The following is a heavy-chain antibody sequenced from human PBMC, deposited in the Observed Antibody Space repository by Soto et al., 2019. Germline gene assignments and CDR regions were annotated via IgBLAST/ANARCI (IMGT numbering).Heavy chain of an antibody. J-gene: IGHJ5*02. D-gene: IGHD3-3*01. CDR2: ISSSSSTI. CDR3: AREMSSTITIFGVVKNWFDP. Sequence: VGSLRLSCAASGFTFSSYSMNWVRQAPGKGLEWVSYISSSSSTIYYADSVKGRFTISRDNAKNSLYLQMNSLRDEDTAVYYCAREMSSTITIFGVVKNWFDPWGQGTLVTVSS. V-gene: IGHV3-48*02. CDR1: GFTFSSYS.